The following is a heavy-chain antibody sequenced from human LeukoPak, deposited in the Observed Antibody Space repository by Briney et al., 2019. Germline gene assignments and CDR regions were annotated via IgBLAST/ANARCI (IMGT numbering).Heavy chain of an antibody. J-gene: IGHJ4*02. CDR1: GFTFSSYG. Sequence: GGSLRLSCAASGFTFSSYGMNWVRQAPGKGLEWVSGISDSCVGTKHADSVKGRFTISRDNSKNTIYLQMNSLRADDTAVYYCARGGDYGVKIDYWGQGTLVTVSS. V-gene: IGHV3-23*01. D-gene: IGHD3-16*01. CDR2: ISDSCVGT. CDR3: ARGGDYGVKIDY.